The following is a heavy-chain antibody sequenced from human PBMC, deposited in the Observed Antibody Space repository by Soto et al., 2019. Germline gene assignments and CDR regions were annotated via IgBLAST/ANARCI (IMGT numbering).Heavy chain of an antibody. Sequence: LQLAESGGGVVQPGRSLRLSCAASGFTFSSYGMHWVRQAPGKGLEWVAVISYDGSNKYYADSVKGRFTISRDNSKNTLYLQMNSLRAEDTAVYYCAKTANYDSSGYYWYFDLWGRGTLVTVSS. J-gene: IGHJ2*01. CDR1: GFTFSSYG. D-gene: IGHD3-22*01. CDR3: AKTANYDSSGYYWYFDL. V-gene: IGHV3-30*18. CDR2: ISYDGSNK.